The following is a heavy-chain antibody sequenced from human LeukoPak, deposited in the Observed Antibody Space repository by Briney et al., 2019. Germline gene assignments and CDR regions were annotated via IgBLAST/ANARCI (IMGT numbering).Heavy chain of an antibody. J-gene: IGHJ6*02. CDR3: ARVVYCSSTSCYWALDV. V-gene: IGHV4-59*01. CDR1: GGSISSYY. CDR2: IYYSGST. Sequence: PSETLSLTCTVSGGSISSYYWSWIRQPPGKGLEWIGYIYYSGSTNYNPSLKSRVTISVDTSKNQFSLKLSSVTAADTAVYYCARVVYCSSTSCYWALDVWGQGTTVTVSS. D-gene: IGHD2-2*01.